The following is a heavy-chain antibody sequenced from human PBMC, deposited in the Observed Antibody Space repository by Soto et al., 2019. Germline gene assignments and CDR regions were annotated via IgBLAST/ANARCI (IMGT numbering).Heavy chain of an antibody. Sequence: GGSLRLSCAASGFTFSSYGMHWVRQAPGKGLEWVAVIWYDGSNKYYADSVKGRFTISRDNSKNTLYLQMNSLRAEDTAVYYCARGHLGYCSGGSCPPRPYYYYGMDVWGQGTTVTVSS. D-gene: IGHD2-15*01. CDR1: GFTFSSYG. CDR3: ARGHLGYCSGGSCPPRPYYYYGMDV. CDR2: IWYDGSNK. J-gene: IGHJ6*02. V-gene: IGHV3-33*01.